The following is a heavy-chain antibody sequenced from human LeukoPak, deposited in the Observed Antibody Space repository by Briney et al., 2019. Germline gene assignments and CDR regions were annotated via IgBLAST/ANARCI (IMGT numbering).Heavy chain of an antibody. Sequence: GGPLRLSCAASGFTVSSDYMSWVRQAPGKGLEWVSVIYSGGSTYYADSVKGRFTISSDNSKNTLYLQMNSLRAEDTAVYYCARGGYGSGSYYNNFDYWGQGTLVTVSS. V-gene: IGHV3-53*01. CDR1: GFTVSSDY. D-gene: IGHD3-10*01. J-gene: IGHJ4*02. CDR2: IYSGGST. CDR3: ARGGYGSGSYYNNFDY.